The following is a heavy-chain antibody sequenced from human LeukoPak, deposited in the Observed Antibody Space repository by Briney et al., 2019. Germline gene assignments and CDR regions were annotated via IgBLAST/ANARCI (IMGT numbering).Heavy chain of an antibody. J-gene: IGHJ5*02. D-gene: IGHD2-15*01. CDR1: GGSISSGSYY. CDR3: ARDRPVGWFDP. V-gene: IGHV4-61*02. Sequence: PSETLSLTCTVSGGSISSGSYYWSWIRQPAGKGLEWIGRIYTRGSTNYNPSLKSRVTISVDTSKNQFSLKLSSVTAADTAVYYCARDRPVGWFDPWGQGTLVTVSS. CDR2: IYTRGST.